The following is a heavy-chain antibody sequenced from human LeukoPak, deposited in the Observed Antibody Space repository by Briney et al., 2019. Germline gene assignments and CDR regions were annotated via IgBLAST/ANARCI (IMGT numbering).Heavy chain of an antibody. Sequence: KASETLSLTCSVSGYSISSGYYWGWIRQPPGKGLERIGSGSTYYNPSLKSRVTISVDTSKNQFSLKLSSVTAADTAVYFCASPRGDDSGGFYTWYFPHWGQRILVTVSS. CDR1: GYSISSGYY. CDR2: SGST. J-gene: IGHJ1*01. V-gene: IGHV4-38-2*01. D-gene: IGHD3-22*01. CDR3: ASPRGDDSGGFYTWYFPH.